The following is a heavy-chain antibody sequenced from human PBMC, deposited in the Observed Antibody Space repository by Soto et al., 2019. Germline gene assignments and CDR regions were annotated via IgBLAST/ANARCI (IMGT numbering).Heavy chain of an antibody. J-gene: IGHJ6*03. CDR3: TTVCGANGVCYYSCFYYYYMAV. CDR1: GFTFSNAW. CDR2: IKSKTDGGTT. D-gene: IGHD2-8*01. V-gene: IGHV3-15*01. Sequence: PGGSLRLSCAASGFTFSNAWMSWVSQAPGKGLEWAGRIKSKTDGGTTDYAAPVKGRFTISRDDSKNTLYLQMNSLKTEDTAVYYCTTVCGANGVCYYSCFYYYYMAVWGKGTTVTVSS.